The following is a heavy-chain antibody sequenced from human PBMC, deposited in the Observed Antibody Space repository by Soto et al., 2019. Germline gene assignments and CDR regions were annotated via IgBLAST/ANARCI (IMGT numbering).Heavy chain of an antibody. V-gene: IGHV4-59*11. J-gene: IGHJ3*02. D-gene: IGHD3-9*01. CDR2: IYYSGST. CDR1: GDSIPSPY. CDR3: ARLYPFYDLLTGSQLYAFDI. Sequence: PSETLYLNCTVAGDSIPSPYWNCIVQATVMVLEWIGYIYYSGSTNFSPSLKSRVTISIDTSKEQFSLKLSSVTAADTAVYYCARLYPFYDLLTGSQLYAFDIWGQGTMVT.